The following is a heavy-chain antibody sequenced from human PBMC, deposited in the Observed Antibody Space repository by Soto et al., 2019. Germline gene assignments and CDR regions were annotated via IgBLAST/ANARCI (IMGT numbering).Heavy chain of an antibody. D-gene: IGHD3-22*01. Sequence: ASVKVSCKASGYTFTSYGISWVRQAPGQGLEWMGWISAYNGNTNYAQKLQGRVTMTTDTSTSTAHMELRSLRSDDTAVYYCARGSLTMIVPWAFDIWGQGTMVTVSS. J-gene: IGHJ3*02. CDR3: ARGSLTMIVPWAFDI. V-gene: IGHV1-18*01. CDR1: GYTFTSYG. CDR2: ISAYNGNT.